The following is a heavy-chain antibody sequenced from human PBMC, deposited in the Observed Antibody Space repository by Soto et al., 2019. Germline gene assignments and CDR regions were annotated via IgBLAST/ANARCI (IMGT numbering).Heavy chain of an antibody. J-gene: IGHJ3*02. D-gene: IGHD3-3*01. CDR3: AHAFGVTSWPNDAFDI. CDR1: GFSLSGDGVG. V-gene: IGHV2-5*02. CDR2: IYWDDDQ. Sequence: QITLKESGPTLVKPTQSLTLTCTVSGFSLSGDGVGVGWIRQPPGKALEWLALIYWDDDQRYSPSLKTRLTITKDTSKNQVVLTMTHMDPVDTATYYCAHAFGVTSWPNDAFDIWGQGTVVTVSS.